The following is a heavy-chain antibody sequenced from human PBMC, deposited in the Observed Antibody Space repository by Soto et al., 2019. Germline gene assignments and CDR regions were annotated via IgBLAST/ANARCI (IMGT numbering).Heavy chain of an antibody. CDR1: GYTFTSYG. V-gene: IGHV1-18*01. CDR3: ARYYDCWSGYYSPSVFDY. J-gene: IGHJ4*02. Sequence: ASVKVSCKASGYTFTSYGISWVRQAPGQGLEWMGWISAYNGNTNYAQKLQGRVTMTTDTSTSTAYMELRSLRSDDTAVYYCARYYDCWSGYYSPSVFDYWGQGTLVTVSS. CDR2: ISAYNGNT. D-gene: IGHD3-3*01.